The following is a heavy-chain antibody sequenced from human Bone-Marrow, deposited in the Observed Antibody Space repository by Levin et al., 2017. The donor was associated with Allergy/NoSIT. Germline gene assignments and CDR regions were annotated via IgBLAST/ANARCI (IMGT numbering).Heavy chain of an antibody. CDR3: ARGDSYYYDSSGYYFDY. Sequence: SQTLSLTCTVSGGSISSYYWSWIRQPAGKGLEWIGRIYTSGSTNYNPSLKSRVTMSVDTSKNQFSLKLSSVTAADTAVYYCARGDSYYYDSSGYYFDYWGQGTLVTVSS. CDR2: IYTSGST. J-gene: IGHJ4*02. V-gene: IGHV4-4*07. CDR1: GGSISSYY. D-gene: IGHD3-22*01.